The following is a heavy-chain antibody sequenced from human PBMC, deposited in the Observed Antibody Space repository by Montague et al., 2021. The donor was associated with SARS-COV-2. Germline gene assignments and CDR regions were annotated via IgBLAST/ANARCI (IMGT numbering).Heavy chain of an antibody. D-gene: IGHD4-23*01. CDR1: GDSVSRIGVG. Sequence: CAISGDSVSRIGVGWNWIRQSPSRGLELLGSTYYTSKWNNDDTISLKSRISISPDTSKNQFSLQLKSVTPEDTAVYYCARWMLNSRHFDSWGQGILVTVSS. CDR3: ARWMLNSRHFDS. CDR2: TYYTSKWNN. V-gene: IGHV6-1*01. J-gene: IGHJ4*01.